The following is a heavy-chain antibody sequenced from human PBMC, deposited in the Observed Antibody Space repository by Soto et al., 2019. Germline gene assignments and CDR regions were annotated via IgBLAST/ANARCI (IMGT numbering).Heavy chain of an antibody. CDR2: INAGNGNT. J-gene: IGHJ5*02. V-gene: IGHV1-3*01. CDR3: ARDSREYSSSWYKAADWFDP. Sequence: ASVKVSCTASGYTFTSYAMHWVRQAPGQRLEWMGWINAGNGNTKYSQKFQGRVTITRDTSASTAYMELSSLRSEDTAVYYCARDSREYSSSWYKAADWFDPWGQGTLVTVSS. CDR1: GYTFTSYA. D-gene: IGHD6-13*01.